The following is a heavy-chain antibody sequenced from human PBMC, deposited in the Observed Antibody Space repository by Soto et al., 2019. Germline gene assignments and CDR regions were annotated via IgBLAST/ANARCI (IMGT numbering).Heavy chain of an antibody. D-gene: IGHD2-21*01. J-gene: IGHJ4*02. V-gene: IGHV1-3*01. CDR3: ARVNCGDCYFPFDY. Sequence: ASVKVSCKASGYTFTSYAMHWVRQAPGQSLEWMGWINAGNGNTKYSQNFQGRVTITRDTSASTAYMELSSLRSEDTAVYYCARVNCGDCYFPFDYWGQGTLVTVSS. CDR2: INAGNGNT. CDR1: GYTFTSYA.